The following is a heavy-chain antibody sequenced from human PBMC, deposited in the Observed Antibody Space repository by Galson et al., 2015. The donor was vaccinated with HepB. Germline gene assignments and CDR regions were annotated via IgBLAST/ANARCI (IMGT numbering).Heavy chain of an antibody. CDR3: AKGGYEWKRRGYFDY. CDR1: GFTFSTYA. V-gene: IGHV3-23*01. CDR2: ITGSGGST. D-gene: IGHD1-1*01. J-gene: IGHJ4*02. Sequence: SLRLSCAASGFTFSTYAMSWVRQSPGKGLEWVSAITGSGGSTYYADSVKGRFTISRDNSKNTLYLQMNSLRAEDTAVYYCAKGGYEWKRRGYFDYWGQGTLVTVSS.